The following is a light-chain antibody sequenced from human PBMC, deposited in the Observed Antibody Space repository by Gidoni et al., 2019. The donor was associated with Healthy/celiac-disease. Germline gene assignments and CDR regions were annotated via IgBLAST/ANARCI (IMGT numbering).Light chain of an antibody. V-gene: IGKV4-1*01. CDR3: QQYYRTPLT. Sequence: DIVMTQSPDSLAVSLGERATINCKSSQSVLYSSNNKNYLAWYQPNPGQPPKLLIYWASTRESGVPDRFSGSGSVTDFTLSISSLQAEDVAVYYCQQYYRTPLTFGGGTKVEIK. CDR1: QSVLYSSNNKNY. CDR2: WAS. J-gene: IGKJ4*01.